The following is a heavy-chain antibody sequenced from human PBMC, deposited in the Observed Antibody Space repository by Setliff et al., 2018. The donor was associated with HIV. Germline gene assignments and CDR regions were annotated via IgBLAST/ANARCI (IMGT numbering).Heavy chain of an antibody. V-gene: IGHV4-39*07. Sequence: ASETLSLTCTVSGGSISTSSSYWGWIRQPPGKGLEWIGSIYYSGNTYFSPSLKSRITISVDTSKNQFSLNLRSVTAADTAVYYCVREGVRRGLGSGSFRYRAYYFDQWGQGTLVTVSS. CDR3: VREGVRRGLGSGSFRYRAYYFDQ. CDR2: IYYSGNT. D-gene: IGHD3-10*01. J-gene: IGHJ4*02. CDR1: GGSISTSSSY.